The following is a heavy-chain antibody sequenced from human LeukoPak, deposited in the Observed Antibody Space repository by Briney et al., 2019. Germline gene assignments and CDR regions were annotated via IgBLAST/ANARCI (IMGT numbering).Heavy chain of an antibody. V-gene: IGHV1-8*03. CDR3: ARGYSSGWSNYFYYYMDV. D-gene: IGHD6-19*01. J-gene: IGHJ6*03. CDR2: MNANSGDT. Sequence: GSVTVSCKASGYNFTNYDINWVRQAPGQGVEWMGWMNANSGDTAYAQKFQGRVTITRDTSISTAYMEMSSLRSEDTAVYYCARGYSSGWSNYFYYYMDVWDKGTTVTVSS. CDR1: GYNFTNYD.